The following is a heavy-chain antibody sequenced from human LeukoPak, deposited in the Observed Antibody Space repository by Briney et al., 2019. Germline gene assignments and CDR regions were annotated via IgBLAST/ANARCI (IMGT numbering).Heavy chain of an antibody. CDR1: GGSISSYY. D-gene: IGHD2-2*01. V-gene: IGHV4-4*07. J-gene: IGHJ5*02. Sequence: PSETLSLTCTVSGGSISSYYWSWIRQPAGKGLEWIGRIYTSGSTNYNPSLKSRATMSVDTSKNQFSLKLSSVTAADTAVYYCARDRLVVVPAAFNWFDPWGQGTLVTVSS. CDR2: IYTSGST. CDR3: ARDRLVVVPAAFNWFDP.